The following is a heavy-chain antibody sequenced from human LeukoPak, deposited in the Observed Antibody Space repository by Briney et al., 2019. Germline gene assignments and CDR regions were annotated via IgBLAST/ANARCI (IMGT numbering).Heavy chain of an antibody. D-gene: IGHD1-14*01. CDR3: ARVAELRGVY. J-gene: IGHJ4*02. Sequence: PSETLSLTCAVYGGSFSGYYWSWIRQPPGKGLEWIGEINHSGSTNYNPPLKGRVPISVDTSKNQFSLKLSSVTAADTAVYYCARVAELRGVYWGQGTLDTVSS. CDR1: GGSFSGYY. V-gene: IGHV4-34*01. CDR2: INHSGST.